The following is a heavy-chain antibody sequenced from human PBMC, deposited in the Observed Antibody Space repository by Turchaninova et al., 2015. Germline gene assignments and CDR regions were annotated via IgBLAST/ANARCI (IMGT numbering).Heavy chain of an antibody. J-gene: IGHJ4*02. V-gene: IGHV1-8*03. D-gene: IGHD3-10*01. CDR3: ARTYGDFDY. Sequence: QVQLVQSGAEVKKPGAAVKVSCKASGYTFTRNDLNWVRQATGQGLEWMGWMNPNSGNTGSAQKFQDRVTFTRDTSINTAYMELSSLRSEDTAIYYCARTYGDFDYWGQGTLVSVSS. CDR1: GYTFTRND. CDR2: MNPNSGNT.